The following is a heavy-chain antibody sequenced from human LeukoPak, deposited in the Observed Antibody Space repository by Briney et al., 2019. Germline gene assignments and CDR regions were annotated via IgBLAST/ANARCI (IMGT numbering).Heavy chain of an antibody. CDR1: GFTFSSYA. J-gene: IGHJ4*02. D-gene: IGHD3-22*01. CDR2: ISSGGST. V-gene: IGHV3-23*01. CDR3: TREPTTMIAQPFFDS. Sequence: PGGSLRLSCAASGFTFSSYAMSWVRQAPGKGLEWVSSISSGGSTFYADSVKGRFTISGDNSKNTLYLQMNSLRAEDTAVYYCTREPTTMIAQPFFDSWGQGSLVTVSS.